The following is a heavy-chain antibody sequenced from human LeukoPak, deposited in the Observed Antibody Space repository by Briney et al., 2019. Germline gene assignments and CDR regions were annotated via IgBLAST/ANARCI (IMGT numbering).Heavy chain of an antibody. J-gene: IGHJ4*02. CDR2: ISSSGTTI. CDR3: AREGASRTFDF. CDR1: GFTFSRYE. Sequence: GGSLRLSCAASGFTFSRYEMSWVRQAPGKGLEWVSYISSSGTTIYYADSVKGRFTISRDNAKNSLYLQMNSLRVEDTALYYCAREGASRTFDFWGQGTLVTVSS. V-gene: IGHV3-48*03. D-gene: IGHD1-26*01.